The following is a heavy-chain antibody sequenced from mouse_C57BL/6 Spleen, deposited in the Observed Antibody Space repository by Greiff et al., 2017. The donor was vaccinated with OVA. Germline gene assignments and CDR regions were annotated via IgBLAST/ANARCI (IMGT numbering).Heavy chain of an antibody. CDR2: INPYNGGT. D-gene: IGHD1-1*01. Sequence: EVQLQQSGPVLVKPGASVKMSCKASGYTFTDYYMNWVKQSHGKSLEWIGVINPYNGGTSYNQKFKGKATLTVDKSSSTAYMELNSLTSEDSAVYDCARRITTGRAMDYWGQGTSVTVSS. J-gene: IGHJ4*01. V-gene: IGHV1-19*01. CDR1: GYTFTDYY. CDR3: ARRITTGRAMDY.